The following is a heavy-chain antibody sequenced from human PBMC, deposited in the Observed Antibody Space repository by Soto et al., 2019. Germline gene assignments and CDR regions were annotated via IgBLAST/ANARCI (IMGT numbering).Heavy chain of an antibody. J-gene: IGHJ6*02. Sequence: ASVKVSCKASGYTFTSYDINWVRQATGQGFEYLGWMNTNSGNTGYVKKFQGRVTMARDTSMSTAYMELSSLRSEDTAVYYCARDYYDILTGYYGPADYYGMDVWGQGTTVTVSS. CDR1: GYTFTSYD. D-gene: IGHD3-9*01. CDR2: MNTNSGNT. CDR3: ARDYYDILTGYYGPADYYGMDV. V-gene: IGHV1-8*01.